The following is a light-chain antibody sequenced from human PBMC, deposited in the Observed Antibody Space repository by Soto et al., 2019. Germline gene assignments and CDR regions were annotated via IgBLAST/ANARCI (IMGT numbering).Light chain of an antibody. Sequence: EIVMTQSPATLSVSPGERATLSCRASQSISSNLVWYHQKPGQAPRLLIYGASTRATGIPARFSGSGSGTEFTLTISRLESEDFAVYYCQQYNNWLWTFGQGAKVEI. J-gene: IGKJ1*01. CDR2: GAS. CDR1: QSISSN. V-gene: IGKV3-15*01. CDR3: QQYNNWLWT.